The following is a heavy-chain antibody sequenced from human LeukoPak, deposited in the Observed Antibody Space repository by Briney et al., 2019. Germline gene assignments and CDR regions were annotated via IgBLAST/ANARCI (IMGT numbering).Heavy chain of an antibody. J-gene: IGHJ3*02. CDR1: GYTFTSYG. CDR2: IIPIFGTA. CDR3: AREGIAARGAFDI. Sequence: SVKVSCKASGYTFTSYGISWVRQAPGQGLEWMGGIIPIFGTANYAQKFQGRVTITTDESTSTAYMELSSLRSEDTAVYYCAREGIAARGAFDIWGQGTMVTVSS. D-gene: IGHD6-6*01. V-gene: IGHV1-69*05.